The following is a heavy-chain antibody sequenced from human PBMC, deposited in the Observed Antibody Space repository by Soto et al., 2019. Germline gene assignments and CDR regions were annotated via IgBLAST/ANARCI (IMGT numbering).Heavy chain of an antibody. V-gene: IGHV4-30-2*01. D-gene: IGHD6-19*01. J-gene: IGHJ5*02. CDR2: IYHSGST. Sequence: SETLSLTCAVSGGSISSGGYSWSWIRQPPGKGLEWIGYIYHSGSTYYNPSLKSRVTISVDRSKNQFSLKLSSVTVADTAVYYCARPSSGWENWFDPWGQGTLVTVSS. CDR3: ARPSSGWENWFDP. CDR1: GGSISSGGYS.